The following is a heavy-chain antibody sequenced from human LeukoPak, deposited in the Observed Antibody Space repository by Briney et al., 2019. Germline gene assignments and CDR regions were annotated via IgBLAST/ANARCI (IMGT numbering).Heavy chain of an antibody. CDR2: IYYSGST. Sequence: SETLSLTCAVSGGSISSGDYYWSWIRQPPGKGLEWIGYIYYSGSTYYNPSLKSRVTISEDTSKNQFSLKLSSVTAADTAVYYCARGKQQLVYDYFDYWGQGTLVTVSS. CDR1: GGSISSGDYY. CDR3: ARGKQQLVYDYFDY. D-gene: IGHD6-13*01. J-gene: IGHJ4*02. V-gene: IGHV4-30-4*08.